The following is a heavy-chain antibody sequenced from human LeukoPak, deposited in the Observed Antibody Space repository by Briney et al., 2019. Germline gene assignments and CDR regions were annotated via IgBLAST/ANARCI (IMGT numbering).Heavy chain of an antibody. V-gene: IGHV3-23*01. Sequence: LTGGSLRLSCAASGFTFSSYAMRWVRQAPGKGLEWVSAIRGSGGSTYYADSVKGRFTISRDNSKNRLYLQMNSLRAEDTAVYYFAKDLKSGYYFGQFDYWGQGTLVTVSS. J-gene: IGHJ4*02. CDR2: IRGSGGST. CDR1: GFTFSSYA. CDR3: AKDLKSGYYFGQFDY. D-gene: IGHD3-22*01.